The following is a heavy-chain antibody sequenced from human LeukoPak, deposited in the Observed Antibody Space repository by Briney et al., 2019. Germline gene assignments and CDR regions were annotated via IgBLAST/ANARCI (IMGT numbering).Heavy chain of an antibody. CDR1: GFTFSSYG. D-gene: IGHD6-19*01. CDR3: ARDKEAVAVYYFDY. CDR2: IWYDGSNK. Sequence: GGSLRLSCAASGFTFSSYGMHWVRQAPGKGLEWVAVIWYDGSNKYYAGSVKGRFTISRDNSKNTLYLQMNSLRAEDTAEYYCARDKEAVAVYYFDYWGQGTLVTVSS. V-gene: IGHV3-33*01. J-gene: IGHJ4*02.